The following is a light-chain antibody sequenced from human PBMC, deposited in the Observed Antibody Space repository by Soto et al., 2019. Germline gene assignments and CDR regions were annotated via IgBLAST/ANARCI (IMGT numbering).Light chain of an antibody. Sequence: EIVMTQSPATLSVSPGERATLSCRASQSVSSNLAWYQQKPGQAPRLLIYGATTRATGIPARFSGIGSGTKFTLTISSLQSEDFAVYYCQQYNNWPQTFGQGTKV. J-gene: IGKJ1*01. CDR2: GAT. CDR3: QQYNNWPQT. V-gene: IGKV3-15*01. CDR1: QSVSSN.